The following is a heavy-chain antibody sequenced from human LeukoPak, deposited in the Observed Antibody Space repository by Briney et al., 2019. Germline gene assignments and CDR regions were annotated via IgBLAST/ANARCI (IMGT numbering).Heavy chain of an antibody. J-gene: IGHJ4*02. V-gene: IGHV1-18*01. Sequence: ASVKVSCKASGYTFTSYGISWVRQAPGQGLEWMGWISAYNGNTNYAQKLQGRVTMTTDTSTSTAYMELRSLRSDDTAVYYCARGACSGGSCTDYYDSSGYYYWGQGTLVTVSS. CDR3: ARGACSGGSCTDYYDSSGYYY. CDR2: ISAYNGNT. D-gene: IGHD3-22*01. CDR1: GYTFTSYG.